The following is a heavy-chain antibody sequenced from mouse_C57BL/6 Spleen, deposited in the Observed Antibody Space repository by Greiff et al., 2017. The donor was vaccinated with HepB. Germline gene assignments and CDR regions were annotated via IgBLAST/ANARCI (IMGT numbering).Heavy chain of an antibody. CDR1: GYAFSSSW. J-gene: IGHJ3*01. Sequence: VQLQQSGPELVKPGASVKISCKASGYAFSSSWMNWVKQRPGKGLEWIGRIYPGDGDTNYNGKFKGKATLTADKSSSTAYMQLSSLTSEDSAVYFCARSGYYGSRGAYWGKETLVTVSA. D-gene: IGHD1-1*01. CDR2: IYPGDGDT. V-gene: IGHV1-82*01. CDR3: ARSGYYGSRGAY.